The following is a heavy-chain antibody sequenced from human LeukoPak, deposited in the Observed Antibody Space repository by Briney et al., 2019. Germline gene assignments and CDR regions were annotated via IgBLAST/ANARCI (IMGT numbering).Heavy chain of an antibody. J-gene: IGHJ4*02. Sequence: ASVKVSCKASGYTFTSYYMHWVRQAPGQGLEWMGIINPSGGSTSYAQKFQGRVTMTRDTSTSTAYMELRSLRSDDTAVYYCARDQGSKGFDCWGQGTLVTVSS. V-gene: IGHV1-46*01. CDR2: INPSGGST. CDR1: GYTFTSYY. CDR3: ARDQGSKGFDC.